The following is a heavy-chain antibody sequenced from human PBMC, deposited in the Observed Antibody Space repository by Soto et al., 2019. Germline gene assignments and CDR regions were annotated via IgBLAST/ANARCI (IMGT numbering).Heavy chain of an antibody. J-gene: IGHJ4*01. CDR3: ARGVRAETYYNAFDY. CDR2: ISHNDEPKI. D-gene: IGHD3-10*01. V-gene: IGHV3-30-3*01. CDR1: GFSFKNYA. Sequence: QVQLVESGGGVVQPGSSLRLSCAASGFSFKNYAFHWVRQAPGKGLEWVALISHNDEPKIFYADSVQGRFTISRDNFKNTVYLQMNSLRDEDTAVYHCARGVRAETYYNAFDYWGQGTQVNVS.